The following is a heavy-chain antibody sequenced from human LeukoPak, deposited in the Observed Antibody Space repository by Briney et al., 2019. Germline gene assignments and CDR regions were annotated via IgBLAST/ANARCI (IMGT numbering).Heavy chain of an antibody. CDR3: ARVFVLDFDY. CDR2: ISGSGGST. CDR1: GFTFSSYA. J-gene: IGHJ4*02. Sequence: GGSLRLSCEASGFTFSSYAMSWVRQAPGKGLEWVSTISGSGGSTYYADSVKGRFTISRDNSKNTLYLQMNSLRAEDTAVYYCARVFVLDFDYWGQGTLVTVSS. V-gene: IGHV3-23*01. D-gene: IGHD2-21*01.